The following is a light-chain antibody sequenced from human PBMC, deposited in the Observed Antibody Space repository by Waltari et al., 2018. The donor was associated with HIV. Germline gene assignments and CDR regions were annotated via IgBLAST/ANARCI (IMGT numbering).Light chain of an antibody. J-gene: IGKJ1*01. V-gene: IGKV1-39*01. CDR3: QQSYSTPWT. CDR2: AAS. Sequence: DIQLTQSPSSLFASLGDRVNITCRPSQSISSYLNWYQQKPGKAPKLLIYAASSLQSGVPSRFSGSGSGTDFTLTISSLQPEDFATYYCQQSYSTPWTFGQGTKVEIK. CDR1: QSISSY.